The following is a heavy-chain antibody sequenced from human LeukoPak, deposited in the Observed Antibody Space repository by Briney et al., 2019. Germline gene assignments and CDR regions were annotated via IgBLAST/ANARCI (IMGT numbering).Heavy chain of an antibody. V-gene: IGHV3-23*01. CDR1: GFTFSSYA. J-gene: IGHJ4*02. CDR3: AKGTDLWSGSYYFLY. CDR2: ISGSGGST. Sequence: GGSLRPSCAASGFTFSSYAMSWVRQAPGKGLEWVSAISGSGGSTCYADSVKGRFTISRDNSKNTLYLQMNSLRAEDTAVYYCAKGTDLWSGSYYFLYWGQETLVTVPS. D-gene: IGHD3-3*01.